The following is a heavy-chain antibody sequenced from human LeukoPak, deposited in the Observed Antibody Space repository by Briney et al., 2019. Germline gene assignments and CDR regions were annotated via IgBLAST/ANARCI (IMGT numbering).Heavy chain of an antibody. J-gene: IGHJ4*02. V-gene: IGHV4-30-2*01. CDR3: ARNYYGSGAFYVHN. D-gene: IGHD3-10*01. CDR1: GGSLSNGGYS. Sequence: SETLSLTCAVSGGSLSNGGYSWSWIRQPPGKGLEWIGLIYHSGTTHYNPSLKSRLTFSLDKSKNQFSLKLTAMTAADTALYYCARNYYGSGAFYVHNWGQGILVTVSA. CDR2: IYHSGTT.